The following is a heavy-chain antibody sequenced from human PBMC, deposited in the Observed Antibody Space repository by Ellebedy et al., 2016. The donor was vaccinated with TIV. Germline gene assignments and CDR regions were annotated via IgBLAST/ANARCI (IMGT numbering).Heavy chain of an antibody. D-gene: IGHD5-18*01. J-gene: IGHJ4*02. CDR3: ATDLSAGYTYGYADFDH. V-gene: IGHV3-15*01. CDR1: GFTFSNAW. Sequence: GESLKISCAASGFTFSNAWMRWVRQAPGKGLEWVGRIKKRVDGGTADYAAPVKGRFTISRDDSKNTLYLQMNSLKIEGTAVYYCATDLSAGYTYGYADFDHWGQGTLVTVSS. CDR2: IKKRVDGGTA.